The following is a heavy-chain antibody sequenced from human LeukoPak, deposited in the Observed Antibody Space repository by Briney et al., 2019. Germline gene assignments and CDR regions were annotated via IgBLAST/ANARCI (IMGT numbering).Heavy chain of an antibody. J-gene: IGHJ4*02. CDR3: ARLTSSGPSDY. V-gene: IGHV3-66*02. CDR1: GFTVSSNY. CDR2: IYSGGST. Sequence: GGSLRLSCAASGFTVSSNYMSWVRQAPGKGPEWVSVIYSGGSTYYADSVRGRFTISRDNSKNTLYLQMNSLRAEDTAVYYCARLTSSGPSDYWGQGTLVTVSS. D-gene: IGHD6-19*01.